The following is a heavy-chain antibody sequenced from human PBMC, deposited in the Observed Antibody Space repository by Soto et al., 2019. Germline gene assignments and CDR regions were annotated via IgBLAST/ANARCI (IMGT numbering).Heavy chain of an antibody. CDR2: INPNSGAT. J-gene: IGHJ4*02. Sequence: QVQLVQSGAEVKNPGASVKVSCKASGHTFIGYYIHWVRQAPGQGLEWMGWINPNSGATKFEQKFQGRVTLTRDTSISTAYMELSRLRSDDTAVYYCARATYCSGGSGEVTTFDYWGQGTLVTVSS. CDR1: GHTFIGYY. D-gene: IGHD2-15*01. CDR3: ARATYCSGGSGEVTTFDY. V-gene: IGHV1-2*02.